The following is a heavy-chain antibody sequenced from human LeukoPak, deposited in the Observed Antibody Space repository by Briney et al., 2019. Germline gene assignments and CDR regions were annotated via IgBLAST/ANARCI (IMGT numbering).Heavy chain of an antibody. J-gene: IGHJ4*02. CDR3: AKGAAVAGKPFDY. D-gene: IGHD6-19*01. CDR2: ISGSGGRT. CDR1: GFSLRSFW. V-gene: IGHV3-23*01. Sequence: GGSLRLSCAASGFSLRSFWMSWVRQAPGKGLEWVSAISGSGGRTYYADSVKGRFTISRDNSKNTLYMQMNSPRAEDTAVCYCAKGAAVAGKPFDYWGQGTLVTVSS.